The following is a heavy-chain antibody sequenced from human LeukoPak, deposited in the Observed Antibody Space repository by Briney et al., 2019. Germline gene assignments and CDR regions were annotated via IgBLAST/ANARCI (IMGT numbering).Heavy chain of an antibody. V-gene: IGHV1-46*01. CDR1: GYTFTSYY. D-gene: IGHD6-6*01. J-gene: IGHJ6*02. Sequence: GASVKVSCKASGYTFTSYYMHWVRQAPGQGLEWMGIINPSGGSTSYAQTFQGRVTMTRDTSTSTVYMELSSLRSEDTAVYYCAKSTTRHSSSWSSDYYYAMDVWGQGTTVTVSS. CDR2: INPSGGST. CDR3: AKSTTRHSSSWSSDYYYAMDV.